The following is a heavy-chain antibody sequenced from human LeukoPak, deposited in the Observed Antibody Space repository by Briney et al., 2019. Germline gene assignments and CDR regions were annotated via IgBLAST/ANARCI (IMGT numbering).Heavy chain of an antibody. CDR2: IISKTEGGTT. D-gene: IGHD1-26*01. Sequence: GGSLRLSCAASGFTFTKAWMSWVRQAPGKGLEWIARIISKTEGGTTDYAAPVKDRFTISRDDSKNTLYLQMNSRKTEDTAVYYSTTSGSYFDYWGQGTLVTVSS. CDR3: TTSGSYFDY. CDR1: GFTFTKAW. V-gene: IGHV3-15*01. J-gene: IGHJ4*02.